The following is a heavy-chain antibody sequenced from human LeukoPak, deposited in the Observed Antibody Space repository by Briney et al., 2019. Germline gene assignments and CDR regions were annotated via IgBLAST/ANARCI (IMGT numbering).Heavy chain of an antibody. CDR3: ARHCCSGPAKRVFDI. J-gene: IGHJ3*02. CDR2: ISYSGNT. D-gene: IGHD2-15*01. Sequence: SETLSLACTVSGGSIISSDYHWGWVRQPPGKGLEWIGTISYSGNTDYNPSLRSRVTISVDTSNNQFSLRLGSVTAADTAVYHCARHCCSGPAKRVFDIWGQGTMVTVSS. CDR1: GGSIISSDYH. V-gene: IGHV4-39*01.